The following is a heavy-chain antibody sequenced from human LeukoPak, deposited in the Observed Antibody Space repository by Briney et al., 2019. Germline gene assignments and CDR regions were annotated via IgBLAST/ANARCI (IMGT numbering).Heavy chain of an antibody. CDR1: GFNVSSNY. Sequence: GGSLRLSCAASGFNVSSNYMSWVRQAPGKGLEWVSVFYSGGSTYYADSVKGRFTISRDNSKNTLYLQMNSLRAEDTAVYYCAKYAGSGSYYNSFDYWGQGTLVTVSS. V-gene: IGHV3-53*05. CDR3: AKYAGSGSYYNSFDY. CDR2: FYSGGST. D-gene: IGHD3-10*01. J-gene: IGHJ4*02.